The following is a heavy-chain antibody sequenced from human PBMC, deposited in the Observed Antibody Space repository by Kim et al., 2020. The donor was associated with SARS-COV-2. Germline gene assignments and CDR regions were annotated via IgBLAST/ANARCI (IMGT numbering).Heavy chain of an antibody. V-gene: IGHV4-31*03. J-gene: IGHJ5*02. CDR3: ARDGGYYGSGSYYPNWFDP. D-gene: IGHD3-10*01. Sequence: SETLSLTCTVSGGSISSGGYYWSWIRQHPGKGLEWIGYIYYSGSTYYNPSLKSRVTISVDTSKNQFSLKLSSVTAADTAVYYCARDGGYYGSGSYYPNWFDPWGQGTLVTVSS. CDR2: IYYSGST. CDR1: GGSISSGGYY.